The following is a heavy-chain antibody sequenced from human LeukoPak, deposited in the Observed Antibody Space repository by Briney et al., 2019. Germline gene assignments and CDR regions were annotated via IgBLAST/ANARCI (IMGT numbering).Heavy chain of an antibody. D-gene: IGHD2-2*01. CDR2: IKPNNGDT. J-gene: IGHJ4*02. CDR1: GYSFTHHN. Sequence: ASVKVSCKASGYSFTHHNVHWVRQAPGQALEWMGWIKPNNGDTKFSQKFQDRVTLTSDTSIDTAYMEMSGLTSDDTAIYYCARLLSAVTSTFDYWGQGTLVTVSS. CDR3: ARLLSAVTSTFDY. V-gene: IGHV1-2*02.